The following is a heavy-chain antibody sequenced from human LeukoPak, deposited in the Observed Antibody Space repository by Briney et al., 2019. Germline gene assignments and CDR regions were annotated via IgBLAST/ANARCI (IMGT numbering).Heavy chain of an antibody. CDR2: ISYDGSNK. CDR1: GFTFSSYA. J-gene: IGHJ6*02. D-gene: IGHD2-2*01. Sequence: GGSLRLSCEASGFTFSSYAMHWVRQAPGKGLEWVAVISYDGSNKYYAGSVKGRFTISRDNSKNTLYLQMNSLRAEDTAVYYCARDLENYCSSTSCFLAYYYGMDVWGQGTTVTVSS. V-gene: IGHV3-30-3*01. CDR3: ARDLENYCSSTSCFLAYYYGMDV.